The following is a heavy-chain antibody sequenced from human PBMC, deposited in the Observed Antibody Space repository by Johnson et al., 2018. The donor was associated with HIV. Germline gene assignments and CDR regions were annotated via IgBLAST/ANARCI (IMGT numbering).Heavy chain of an antibody. CDR1: GFSFTNYW. V-gene: IGHV3-7*01. CDR3: ARPYNDYVYGAFNV. J-gene: IGHJ3*01. Sequence: EVQLVESGGDLVQPGGYLRLSCAASGFSFTNYWMSWVRQAPGKGLEWVANIKQDGSKKYYVGSVRGRFTISRDNANSSVILQMNSLRAEDTAVYYCARPYNDYVYGAFNVWGPGTMVTVSS. CDR2: IKQDGSKK. D-gene: IGHD4-17*01.